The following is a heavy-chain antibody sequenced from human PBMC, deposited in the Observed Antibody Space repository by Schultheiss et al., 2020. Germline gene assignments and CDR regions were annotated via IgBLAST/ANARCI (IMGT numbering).Heavy chain of an antibody. Sequence: GGSLRLSCAASGFTFSSYSMNWVRQAPGKGLEWVAYISSSSDTIYYADSVKGRFTISRDNAKNSLYLQMNSLRAEDTAVYYCARDSSYYYDSSGYYYVSGFDPWGQGTLVTVSS. CDR3: ARDSSYYYDSSGYYYVSGFDP. CDR1: GFTFSSYS. CDR2: ISSSSDTI. J-gene: IGHJ5*02. V-gene: IGHV3-48*04. D-gene: IGHD3-22*01.